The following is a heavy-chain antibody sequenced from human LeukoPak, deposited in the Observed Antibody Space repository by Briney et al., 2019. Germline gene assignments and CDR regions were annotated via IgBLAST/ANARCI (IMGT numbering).Heavy chain of an antibody. D-gene: IGHD2-2*01. CDR2: ISAGSST. V-gene: IGHV3-23*01. Sequence: PGGSLRLSCAASGFTFSSYAMSWVRQAPGKGLEWVSAISAGSSTYYAESVKGRFTNSRDNSKNTLYLQMNSLRAEDTAVYYCAKGGSTSPNGINDYWGQGTLVTVSS. CDR1: GFTFSSYA. CDR3: AKGGSTSPNGINDY. J-gene: IGHJ4*02.